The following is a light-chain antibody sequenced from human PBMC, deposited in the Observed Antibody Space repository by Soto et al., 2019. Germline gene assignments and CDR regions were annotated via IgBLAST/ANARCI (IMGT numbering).Light chain of an antibody. CDR1: QSINNW. Sequence: DIQMTQSPSTLSASVGDRVTITCRASQSINNWLAWYQQKPGKAPKLFIFKASTLEIGVPSRFSGSGSGTEFTLGISSLQPDDFATYFCQQYESFPRTFGQGTKVEMK. V-gene: IGKV1-5*03. CDR2: KAS. CDR3: QQYESFPRT. J-gene: IGKJ1*01.